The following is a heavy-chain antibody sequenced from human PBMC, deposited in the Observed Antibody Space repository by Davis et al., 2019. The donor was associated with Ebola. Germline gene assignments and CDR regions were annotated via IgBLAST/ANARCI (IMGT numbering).Heavy chain of an antibody. CDR1: GGSFSGYY. J-gene: IGHJ4*02. CDR2: INHSGST. Sequence: MPSDTLSLTRAVYGGSFSGYYWSWIRQPPGKGLEWIGEINHSGSTNYNPSLKSRVTVSVDTSKNQFSLKLSSVTAADTAVYYCARVVGSYGARFDYWGQGTLVTVSS. V-gene: IGHV4-34*01. CDR3: ARVVGSYGARFDY. D-gene: IGHD4-17*01.